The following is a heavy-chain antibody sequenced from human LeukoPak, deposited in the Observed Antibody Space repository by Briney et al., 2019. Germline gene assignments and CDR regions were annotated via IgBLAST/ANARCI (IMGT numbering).Heavy chain of an antibody. D-gene: IGHD2-2*01. Sequence: PSETLSLTCTVSGGSISSYYWSWIRQPPGKGLEWIGYIYYSGSTNYNPSLKSRVTISVDTSKNQFSLKLSSVTAAHTAVYYCARGYIVPAANWFNPWGQGTLVTVSS. J-gene: IGHJ5*02. CDR2: IYYSGST. CDR3: ARGYIVPAANWFNP. CDR1: GGSISSYY. V-gene: IGHV4-59*01.